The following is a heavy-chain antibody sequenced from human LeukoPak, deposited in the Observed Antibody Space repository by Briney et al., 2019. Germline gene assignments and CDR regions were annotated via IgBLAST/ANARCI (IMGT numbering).Heavy chain of an antibody. CDR3: APGLVRARDCFSCFQH. Sequence: GGSLRLSCAASGFTFSSYAMSWVRQAPGKGLEWVSAISGSGGSTYYADSVKGRFTISRDNSKNTLYLQMNSLRAEDTAVYYCAPGLVRARDCFSCFQHWGQGTLVTVPS. J-gene: IGHJ1*01. CDR2: ISGSGGST. CDR1: GFTFSSYA. V-gene: IGHV3-23*01. D-gene: IGHD3-16*01.